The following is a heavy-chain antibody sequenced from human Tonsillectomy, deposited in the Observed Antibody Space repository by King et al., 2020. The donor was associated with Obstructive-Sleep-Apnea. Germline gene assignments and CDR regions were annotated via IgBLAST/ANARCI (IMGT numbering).Heavy chain of an antibody. CDR2: ICYSGGT. CDR1: GGSISSYY. V-gene: IGHV4-59*01. D-gene: IGHD4-23*01. J-gene: IGHJ4*02. CDR3: AREIGGGSRDY. Sequence: QLQESGPGLVKPSETLSLTCTVSGGSISSYYWSWFRQLPGKGLEGIGYICYSGGTNSNPSPKSRVTISVDTSKNQFPLKLSSVTAADTAVYYCAREIGGGSRDYWGQGTLVTVSS.